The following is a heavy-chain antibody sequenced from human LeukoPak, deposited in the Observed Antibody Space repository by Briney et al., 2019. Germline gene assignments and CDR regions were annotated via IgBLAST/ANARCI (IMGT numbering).Heavy chain of an antibody. CDR3: VKDSEGVPGGDCYAD. V-gene: IGHV3-23*01. CDR2: VSGNGDRT. D-gene: IGHD2-21*02. Sequence: GGSLRLSCAASGFTFSTYAMSWVRQAPGMGLEWVSAVSGNGDRTYDADSVRGRFTISRDNSKNTLYLQMNSLRAEDTAVYYCVKDSEGVPGGDCYADWGQGTLVTVSS. CDR1: GFTFSTYA. J-gene: IGHJ4*02.